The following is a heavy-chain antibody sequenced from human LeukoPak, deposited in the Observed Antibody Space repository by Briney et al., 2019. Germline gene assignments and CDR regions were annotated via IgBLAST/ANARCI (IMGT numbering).Heavy chain of an antibody. CDR3: ARAPILTGYYYYFDY. J-gene: IGHJ4*02. V-gene: IGHV3-48*03. D-gene: IGHD3-9*01. CDR2: ISSSGSTI. CDR1: GFTFSSFD. Sequence: GGSLRLSCAGSGFTFSSFDMNWVRQAPGKGLEWVSYISSSGSTIYYADSVKGRFTISRDNAKNSLYLQMNSLRAEDTAVYYCARAPILTGYYYYFDYWGQGTLVTVSS.